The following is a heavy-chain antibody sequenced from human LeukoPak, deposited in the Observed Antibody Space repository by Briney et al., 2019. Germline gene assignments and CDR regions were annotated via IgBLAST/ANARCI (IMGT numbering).Heavy chain of an antibody. V-gene: IGHV1-2*02. CDR3: ARFVGSSWLGFDI. CDR1: GYTFTGYY. Sequence: ASVKVSRKASGYTFTGYYMHWVRQAPGQGLEWMGWINPNSGGTNYAQKFQGRVTMTRDTSISTAYMELSRLRSDDTAVYYCARFVGSSWLGFDIWGQGSMVTVSS. D-gene: IGHD6-13*01. CDR2: INPNSGGT. J-gene: IGHJ3*02.